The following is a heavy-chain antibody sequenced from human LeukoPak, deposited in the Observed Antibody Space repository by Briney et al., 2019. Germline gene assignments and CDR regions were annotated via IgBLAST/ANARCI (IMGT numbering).Heavy chain of an antibody. Sequence: PSETLSITCTVSGGSISSGSYYWGWIRQPPGKGLEWIGSIYYSGSTYYNPSLKSRVTISVDTSKNQFSLKLSSVTAADTAVYYCARHHYYGSGSYYKFDYWGQGTLVTVSS. CDR3: ARHHYYGSGSYYKFDY. CDR2: IYYSGST. CDR1: GGSISSGSYY. J-gene: IGHJ4*02. V-gene: IGHV4-39*01. D-gene: IGHD3-10*01.